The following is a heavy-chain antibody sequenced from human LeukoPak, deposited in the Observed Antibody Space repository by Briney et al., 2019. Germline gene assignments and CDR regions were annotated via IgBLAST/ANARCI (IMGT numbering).Heavy chain of an antibody. CDR1: GFIFNNYG. J-gene: IGHJ6*04. V-gene: IGHV3-48*04. Sequence: GGSLRLSCGGSGFIFNNYGMNWVRQAPGKGLEWVSSVTISGDTTYYADSVKGRFTISRDNAKNSLYLQMNSLRAEDTAVYYCAELGITMIGGVWGKGTTVTISS. CDR3: AELGITMIGGV. D-gene: IGHD3-10*02. CDR2: VTISGDTT.